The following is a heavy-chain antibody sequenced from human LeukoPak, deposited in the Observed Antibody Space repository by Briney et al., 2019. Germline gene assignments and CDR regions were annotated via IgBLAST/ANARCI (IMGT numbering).Heavy chain of an antibody. CDR3: ARGLWFGELSTPLYDY. D-gene: IGHD3-10*01. CDR1: GFTFSSYA. J-gene: IGHJ4*02. CDR2: ISYDGSNK. Sequence: GGSLRLSCAASGFTFSSYAMNWVRQAPGKGLEWVAVISYDGSNKYYADSVKGRFTISRDNSKNTLYLQMNSLRAEDTAVYYCARGLWFGELSTPLYDYWGQGTLVTVSS. V-gene: IGHV3-30-3*01.